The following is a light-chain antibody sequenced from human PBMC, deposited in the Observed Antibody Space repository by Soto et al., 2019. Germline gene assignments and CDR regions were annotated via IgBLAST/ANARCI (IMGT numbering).Light chain of an antibody. Sequence: QSALTQPDSVSGSPGESITISCTGTNTDIGGYNYVSWYQQHPGKAPKLVIYDVSSQPSGVSSRFSGSKSGYTASLTISGLQAEDDAHYYCSSYRTYRTIEVFGTGTKVTVL. V-gene: IGLV2-14*03. CDR1: NTDIGGYNY. J-gene: IGLJ1*01. CDR2: DVS. CDR3: SSYRTYRTIEV.